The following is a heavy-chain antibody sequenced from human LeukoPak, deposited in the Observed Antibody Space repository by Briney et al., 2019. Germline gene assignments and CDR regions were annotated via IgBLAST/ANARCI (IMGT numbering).Heavy chain of an antibody. Sequence: GGSLRLSCAASGFTFSRYGMHWVRQAPGKGLEWVTAISYDGSNKYYADSVKGRFTISRDNTKNTLYLQLNSLRAEDTAVYYCATGNYNRPFDYWGQGTLVTVSS. V-gene: IGHV3-30*04. J-gene: IGHJ4*02. D-gene: IGHD1-7*01. CDR3: ATGNYNRPFDY. CDR1: GFTFSRYG. CDR2: ISYDGSNK.